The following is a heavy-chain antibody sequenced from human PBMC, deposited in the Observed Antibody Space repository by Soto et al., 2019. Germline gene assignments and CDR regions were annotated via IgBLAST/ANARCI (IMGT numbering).Heavy chain of an antibody. CDR2: INPESTTL. Sequence: PGGSLRLSCTASEITLNIYWMHWIRQAPGKGLVWVSRINPESTTLTYAASVTGRFTISRDSAKNTLYLQMNGLSAEDTAIYYCTKDSFGAWDSWAKGTLVTV. D-gene: IGHD3-10*01. CDR1: EITLNIYW. CDR3: TKDSFGAWDS. J-gene: IGHJ4*02. V-gene: IGHV3-74*01.